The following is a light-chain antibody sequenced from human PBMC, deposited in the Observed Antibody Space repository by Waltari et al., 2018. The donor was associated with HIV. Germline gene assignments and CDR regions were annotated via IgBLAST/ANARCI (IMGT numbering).Light chain of an antibody. V-gene: IGLV1-44*01. Sequence: QSVLTQPPSASGTPVQRGTISCSGSRPTIRSNPLNLYRHLPGTAPHLLIYINHQWPSGVPDRFSGSKSGTSASLASSGLQSEDEADYYCAAWDDSLHGYVFGTGTKVTVV. J-gene: IGLJ1*01. CDR2: INH. CDR3: AAWDDSLHGYV. CDR1: RPTIRSNP.